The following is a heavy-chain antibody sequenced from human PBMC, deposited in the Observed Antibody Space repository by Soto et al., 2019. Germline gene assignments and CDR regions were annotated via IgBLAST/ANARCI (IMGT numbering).Heavy chain of an antibody. J-gene: IGHJ4*02. CDR3: ARANWYSEY. D-gene: IGHD7-27*01. Sequence: PSETLSLTCTVSSGSISSSSSYWGWIRQPPGKGLEWIGSIYYSGNTNYNPSLKSRVTMSIDSSKNQFSLNLTSVTTADTAMYYCARANWYSEYWGQGTLVTVSS. CDR2: IYYSGNT. CDR1: SGSISSSSSY. V-gene: IGHV4-39*07.